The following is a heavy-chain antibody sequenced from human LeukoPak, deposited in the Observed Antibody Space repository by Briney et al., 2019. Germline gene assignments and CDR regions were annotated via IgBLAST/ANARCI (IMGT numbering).Heavy chain of an antibody. V-gene: IGHV3-33*01. J-gene: IGHJ4*02. D-gene: IGHD3-10*01. Sequence: GSLRLSCVASGFTFRSYGIHWVRQAPGRGLEWLAFIWYDEITKDYADSVKGRFTISRDNAKNSLFLQMNSLRAEDTAVYYCVRDRSPGYFDYWGQGTLVTVSS. CDR2: IWYDEITK. CDR1: GFTFRSYG. CDR3: VRDRSPGYFDY.